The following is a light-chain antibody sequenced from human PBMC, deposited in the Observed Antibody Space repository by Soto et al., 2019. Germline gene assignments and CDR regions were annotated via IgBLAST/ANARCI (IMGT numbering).Light chain of an antibody. Sequence: EIVMTQSPATLSVSPGERATLSCRASQSVSSNLAWYQQKPGQDPRLLIYGASTRPTGIPARFSGSGSGTEFTLTISSLQSEDFAVYYCQQYNNWPLTFGGGTKVEIK. J-gene: IGKJ4*01. CDR2: GAS. CDR1: QSVSSN. CDR3: QQYNNWPLT. V-gene: IGKV3-15*01.